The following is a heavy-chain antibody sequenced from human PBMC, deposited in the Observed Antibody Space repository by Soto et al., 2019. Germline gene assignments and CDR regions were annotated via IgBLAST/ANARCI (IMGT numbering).Heavy chain of an antibody. CDR1: GYTFTSYD. Sequence: ASVKVSCKASGYTFTSYDINWVRQATGQGLEWMGWMNPNSGNTGYAQKFQGRVTMTRNTSISTAYMELSSLRSEDTAVYYCARGDNYVWGSYRDAFDIWGQGTMVTVSS. D-gene: IGHD3-16*02. CDR2: MNPNSGNT. CDR3: ARGDNYVWGSYRDAFDI. V-gene: IGHV1-8*01. J-gene: IGHJ3*02.